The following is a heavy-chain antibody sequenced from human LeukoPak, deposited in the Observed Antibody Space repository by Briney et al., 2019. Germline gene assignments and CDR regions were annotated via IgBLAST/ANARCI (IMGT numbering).Heavy chain of an antibody. Sequence: TGGSLRLSCAASGFTFSSYAMTWVRQAPGNGLQWVSAISGSGGSTAHADSVKGRFTITRDNSKNTLYLQMNSLRAEDTAAYYCAKDRGIAARPVFDYWGQGTLVTVSS. J-gene: IGHJ4*02. V-gene: IGHV3-23*01. CDR1: GFTFSSYA. CDR3: AKDRGIAARPVFDY. D-gene: IGHD6-6*01. CDR2: ISGSGGST.